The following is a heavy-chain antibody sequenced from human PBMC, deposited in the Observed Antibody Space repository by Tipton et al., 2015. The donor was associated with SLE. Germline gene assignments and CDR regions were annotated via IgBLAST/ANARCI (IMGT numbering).Heavy chain of an antibody. CDR1: GFTFSSYA. J-gene: IGHJ4*02. Sequence: SLRLSCAASGFTFSSYAMSWVRQAPGKGLEWVSAISGSGGSTYYADSVKGRFTISRDNSKNTLYLQMNSLRDEDTAVYYCARKGYYYDSSFDYWGQGTLVTVSS. CDR2: ISGSGGST. CDR3: ARKGYYYDSSFDY. D-gene: IGHD3-22*01. V-gene: IGHV3-23*01.